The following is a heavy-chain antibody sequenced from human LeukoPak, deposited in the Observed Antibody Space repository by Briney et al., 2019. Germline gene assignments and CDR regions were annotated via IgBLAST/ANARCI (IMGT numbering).Heavy chain of an antibody. J-gene: IGHJ5*02. D-gene: IGHD1-1*01. V-gene: IGHV4-59*01. CDR1: GGSISSYY. CDR2: IYYSGST. Sequence: PSETLSLTCTVSGGSISSYYWSWIRQPPGKGLEWIGYIYYSGSTNYNPSLKSRVTISVDTSKNQFSLKLSSVTAADTAVYYCARGQLAGGWFDPWGQGTLVTVSS. CDR3: ARGQLAGGWFDP.